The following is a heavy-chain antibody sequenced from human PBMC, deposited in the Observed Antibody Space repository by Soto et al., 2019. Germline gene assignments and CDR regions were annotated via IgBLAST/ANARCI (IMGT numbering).Heavy chain of an antibody. CDR1: GGSFSGYY. D-gene: IGHD3-16*01. Sequence: SETLSLTCAVYGGSFSGYYWSWIRQPPGKGLEWIGEINHSGGSNYNPSLKSRLTISVDTSKNQFSLKLSSVTAADTAVYYCARAWGGVPDFWGQGTLVTVSS. V-gene: IGHV4-34*01. J-gene: IGHJ4*02. CDR2: INHSGGS. CDR3: ARAWGGVPDF.